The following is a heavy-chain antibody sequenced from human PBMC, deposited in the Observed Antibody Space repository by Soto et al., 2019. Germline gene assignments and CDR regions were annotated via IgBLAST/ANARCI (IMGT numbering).Heavy chain of an antibody. Sequence: PGGSLRLSCATSGFSFSTYWMTWVRQAPGKGLEWVATIRQDGIEKHCVDFVKGRFTIFRDNAANSLFLQMDNLGAEDSAVYYCATRTPHGSGSSPLDHWGQGTLVTVSS. CDR1: GFSFSTYW. CDR3: ATRTPHGSGSSPLDH. D-gene: IGHD3-10*01. V-gene: IGHV3-7*03. J-gene: IGHJ4*02. CDR2: IRQDGIEK.